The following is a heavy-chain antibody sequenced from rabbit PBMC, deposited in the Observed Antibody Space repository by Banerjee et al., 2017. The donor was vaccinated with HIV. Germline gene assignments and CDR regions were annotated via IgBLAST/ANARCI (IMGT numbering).Heavy chain of an antibody. V-gene: IGHV1S40*01. CDR1: GFSFSSNYY. Sequence: QSLEESGGDLVKPGASLTLTCTASGFSFSSNYYMCWVRQAPGKGLEWIACIAAGSSANTAYASWAKGRFTISKTSSTTVTLQMASLTAADTATYFCARGYAGSAGNYSPYYGMDLWGPGTLVTVS. D-gene: IGHD4-2*01. J-gene: IGHJ6*01. CDR2: IAAGSSANT. CDR3: ARGYAGSAGNYSPYYGMDL.